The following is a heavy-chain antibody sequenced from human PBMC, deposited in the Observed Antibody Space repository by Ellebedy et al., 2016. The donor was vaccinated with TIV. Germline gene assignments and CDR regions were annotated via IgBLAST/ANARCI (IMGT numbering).Heavy chain of an antibody. CDR3: ARDASNYGGNFDFDY. D-gene: IGHD4-23*01. CDR2: ISSSSSYT. J-gene: IGHJ4*02. V-gene: IGHV3-11*06. CDR1: GFTFSDYY. Sequence: GESLKISCAASGFTFSDYYMSWIRQAPGKGLEWVSYISSSSSYTNYADSVKGRFTISRDNAKNSLYLQMNSLRAEDTAVYYCARDASNYGGNFDFDYWGQGTLVTVSS.